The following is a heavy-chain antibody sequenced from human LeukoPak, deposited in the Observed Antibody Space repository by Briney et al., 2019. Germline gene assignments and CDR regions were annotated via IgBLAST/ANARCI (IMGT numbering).Heavy chain of an antibody. CDR2: IYYSGST. CDR3: ARHKASGATMVRGVNWFDP. V-gene: IGHV4-39*01. CDR1: GGSISSSSYY. J-gene: IGHJ5*02. D-gene: IGHD3-10*01. Sequence: SETLSLTCTVSGGSISSSSYYWGWIRQPPGKGLEWIGSIYYSGSTYYNPSLKSRVTISVGTSKNQFSLKLSSVTAADTAVYYCARHKASGATMVRGVNWFDPWGQGTLVTVSS.